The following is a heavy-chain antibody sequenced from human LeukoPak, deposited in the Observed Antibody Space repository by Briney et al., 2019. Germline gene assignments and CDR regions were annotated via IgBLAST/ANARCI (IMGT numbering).Heavy chain of an antibody. CDR2: ISPNGGST. J-gene: IGHJ5*02. D-gene: IGHD3-22*01. Sequence: GGSLRLSCSASGFTFSSYAMHWVRQAPGKGLEYVSAISPNGGSTYYADSVRGRFTISRDNSKNTIYLQMDSLRAEDTAIYYCARAPANDPITMMTGDWFDPWGQGTLVTVSS. V-gene: IGHV3-64*04. CDR1: GFTFSSYA. CDR3: ARAPANDPITMMTGDWFDP.